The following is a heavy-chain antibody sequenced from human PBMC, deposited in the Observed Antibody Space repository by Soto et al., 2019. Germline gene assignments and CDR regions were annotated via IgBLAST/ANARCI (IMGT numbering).Heavy chain of an antibody. CDR1: GFTVSSNY. Sequence: GYLRLSCAASGFTVSSNYMSWVRQAPGKGLEWVSVIYSGGSTYYADSVKGRFTISRDNSKNTLYLQMNSLRAEDTAVYYCAREASSGWSGGDDAFDLWCQGTM. CDR3: AREASSGWSGGDDAFDL. D-gene: IGHD6-19*01. CDR2: IYSGGST. V-gene: IGHV3-53*01. J-gene: IGHJ3*01.